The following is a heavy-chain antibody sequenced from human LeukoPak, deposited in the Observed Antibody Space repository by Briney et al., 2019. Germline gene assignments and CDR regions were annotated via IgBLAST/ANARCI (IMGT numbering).Heavy chain of an antibody. D-gene: IGHD4/OR15-4a*01. J-gene: IGHJ5*02. V-gene: IGHV4-59*01. Sequence: SETLSLTCTVSGGSISSYYWSWIRQPPGKGLEWIGYIYYSGSTNYNPSLKSRVTISVDTSKNQFSLKLSSVTAADTAVYYCARDANSSPRRWFDPWGQGTLVTVSS. CDR1: GGSISSYY. CDR2: IYYSGST. CDR3: ARDANSSPRRWFDP.